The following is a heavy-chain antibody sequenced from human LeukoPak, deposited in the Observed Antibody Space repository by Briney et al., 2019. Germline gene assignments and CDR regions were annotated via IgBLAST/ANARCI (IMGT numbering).Heavy chain of an antibody. CDR3: ARDDNCSGGSCDESYYYYYGMDV. Sequence: ASVKVSCKASGYTFTSYYMHWVRQAPGQGLEWMGIINPSGGSTSYAQKFQGRVTMTRDTSTSTVYMELSSLRSEDTAVYYCARDDNCSGGSCDESYYYYYGMDVWGQGTTVTVSS. CDR2: INPSGGST. D-gene: IGHD2-15*01. J-gene: IGHJ6*02. CDR1: GYTFTSYY. V-gene: IGHV1-46*01.